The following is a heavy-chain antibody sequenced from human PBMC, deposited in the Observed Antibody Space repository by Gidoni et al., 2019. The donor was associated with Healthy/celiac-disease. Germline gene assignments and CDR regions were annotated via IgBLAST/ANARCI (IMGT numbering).Heavy chain of an antibody. CDR1: GFTFSSYA. CDR2: ISYDGSNK. Sequence: QVQLVESRGGVVQPGRSLSLSCAASGFTFSSYAMHWVRRAPGKGLEWVAVISYDGSNKYYADSVKGRFTISRDNSKNTLYLQMNSLRAEDTAVYYCARAEGYCTNGVCYRERDYYGMDVWGQGTTVTVSS. D-gene: IGHD2-8*01. CDR3: ARAEGYCTNGVCYRERDYYGMDV. V-gene: IGHV3-30-3*01. J-gene: IGHJ6*02.